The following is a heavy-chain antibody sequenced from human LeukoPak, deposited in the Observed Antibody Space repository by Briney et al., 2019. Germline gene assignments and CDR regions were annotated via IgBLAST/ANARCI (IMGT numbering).Heavy chain of an antibody. J-gene: IGHJ5*02. D-gene: IGHD3-3*01. V-gene: IGHV4-59*01. CDR2: IYYSGST. CDR3: ARGNDFWSGSFDP. Sequence: PSETLSLTCTVSGGSISSYYWSWIRQPPGKGLEWIGYIYYSGSTNYNPSLKSRVTISVDTSKNQFSLKLSFVTAADTAVYYCARGNDFWSGSFDPWGQGTLVTVSS. CDR1: GGSISSYY.